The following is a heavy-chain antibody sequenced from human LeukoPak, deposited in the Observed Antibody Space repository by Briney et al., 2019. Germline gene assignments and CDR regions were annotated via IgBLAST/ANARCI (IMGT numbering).Heavy chain of an antibody. Sequence: GASVKGSCKASGGTFSSYAISWVRQAPGQGLEWMGGIIPIFGTANYAQKFQGRVTITADESTSTAYMELSSLRSEDTAVYYCARDRYDSSGYYYNEVDYWGQGTLVTVSS. V-gene: IGHV1-69*13. D-gene: IGHD3-22*01. CDR2: IIPIFGTA. CDR1: GGTFSSYA. J-gene: IGHJ4*02. CDR3: ARDRYDSSGYYYNEVDY.